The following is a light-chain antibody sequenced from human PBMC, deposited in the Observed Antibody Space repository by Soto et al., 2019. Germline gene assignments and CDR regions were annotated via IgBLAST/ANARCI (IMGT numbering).Light chain of an antibody. V-gene: IGKV3-20*01. CDR2: GAP. CDR3: QHYGTTPWT. CDR1: QSVCSRC. Sequence: EIVLTQSPGTLSLSPGERVTLSCRASQSVCSRCLAWYQQKPGQSPRLLIYGAPSRATGIPDRFSGSGSGTDFTLTISRLEPEDFAVYYCQHYGTTPWTFGQGTKVGIK. J-gene: IGKJ1*01.